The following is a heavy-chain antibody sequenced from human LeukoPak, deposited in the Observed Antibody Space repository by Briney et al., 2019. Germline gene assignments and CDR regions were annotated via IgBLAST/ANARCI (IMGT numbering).Heavy chain of an antibody. Sequence: SETLSLTCAVYGGSFSGYYWSWIRQPPGKGLEWIGEINHSGSTNYNPSLKSRVTISVDTSKNQFSLKLSSVTAADTAVYYCARIVVPAAIGRVDYYGMDVWGQGTTVTVSS. J-gene: IGHJ6*02. CDR1: GGSFSGYY. CDR2: INHSGST. V-gene: IGHV4-34*01. D-gene: IGHD2-2*02. CDR3: ARIVVPAAIGRVDYYGMDV.